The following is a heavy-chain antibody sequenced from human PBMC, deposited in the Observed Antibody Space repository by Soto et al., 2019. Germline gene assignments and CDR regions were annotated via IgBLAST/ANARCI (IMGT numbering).Heavy chain of an antibody. CDR1: GFTFSSYG. D-gene: IGHD3-9*01. V-gene: IGHV3-30*18. CDR2: ISYDGSNK. CDR3: AKDFTYYDILTGPFDY. Sequence: GGSLRLSCAASGFTFSSYGMHWVRQAPGKGLEWVAVISYDGSNKYYADSVKGRFTISRDNSKNTLYLQMNILRAEDTAVYYCAKDFTYYDILTGPFDYWGQGTLVTVSS. J-gene: IGHJ4*02.